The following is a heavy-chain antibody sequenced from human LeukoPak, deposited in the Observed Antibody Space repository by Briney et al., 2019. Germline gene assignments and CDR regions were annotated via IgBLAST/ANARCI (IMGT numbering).Heavy chain of an antibody. J-gene: IGHJ4*02. CDR2: INPNSGGT. D-gene: IGHD3-22*01. CDR3: ARALSTYYYDSSGSDY. Sequence: ASVKVSCKASGYTFTSYGISWVRQAPGQGLEWMGRINPNSGGTNYAQKFQGRVTMTRDTSISTAYMELSRLRSDDTAVYYCARALSTYYYDSSGSDYWGQGTLVTVSS. V-gene: IGHV1-2*06. CDR1: GYTFTSYG.